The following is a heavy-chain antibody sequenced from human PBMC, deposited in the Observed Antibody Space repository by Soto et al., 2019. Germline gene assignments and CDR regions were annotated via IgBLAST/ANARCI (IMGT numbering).Heavy chain of an antibody. J-gene: IGHJ6*02. V-gene: IGHV1-69*19. CDR3: ARDETVIGGVIKRGGGLDL. D-gene: IGHD3-16*01. CDR1: GATFTKYA. CDR2: IIPLFGST. Sequence: QVHLEQSGAEVKMPGSSVTVSCKAYGATFTKYAFNWVRQAPGQGLEWMGGIIPLFGSTNYAERFQGRLTVTTNESTSTVCMELSSLTSDDTAIYYGARDETVIGGVIKRGGGLDLWGQGTTVNVSS.